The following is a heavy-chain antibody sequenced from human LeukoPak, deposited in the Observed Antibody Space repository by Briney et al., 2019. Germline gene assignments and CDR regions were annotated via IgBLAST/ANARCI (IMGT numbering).Heavy chain of an antibody. J-gene: IGHJ4*02. D-gene: IGHD6-13*01. CDR3: ARRPIIAAAGTYYFDY. Sequence: GESLKISCKGSGYSFTSYWIGWVRQMPGKGLEWMGIIYPGDSDTRYSLSFQGQVTISADKSIDTAYLQWNSLKASDTAMYYCARRPIIAAAGTYYFDYWGQGTLVTVSS. V-gene: IGHV5-51*01. CDR2: IYPGDSDT. CDR1: GYSFTSYW.